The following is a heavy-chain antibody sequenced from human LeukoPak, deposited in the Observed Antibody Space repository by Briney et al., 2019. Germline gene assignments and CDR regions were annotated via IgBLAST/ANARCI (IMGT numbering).Heavy chain of an antibody. CDR3: ARDGSSGWYDYYYGMDV. CDR1: GGTFSSYA. Sequence: PVKVSCKASGGTFSSYAISWVRQAPGQGLEWMGGIIPIFGTANYAQKFQGRVTITADKSTSTAYMELSSLRSEDTAVYYCARDGSSGWYDYYYGMDVWGKGATVTVSS. J-gene: IGHJ6*04. D-gene: IGHD6-19*01. CDR2: IIPIFGTA. V-gene: IGHV1-69*06.